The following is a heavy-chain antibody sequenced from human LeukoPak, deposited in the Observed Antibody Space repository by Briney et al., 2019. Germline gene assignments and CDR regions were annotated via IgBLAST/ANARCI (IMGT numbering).Heavy chain of an antibody. CDR1: GGSISSRSYY. CDR2: IYYSGSS. CDR3: ARGGEQQLARVVFDY. Sequence: SETLSLTCTVSGGSISSRSYYWGWIRQPPGKGLEWVGSIYYSGSSFYNPSLKSRVTISVDTSKNHFSLKLSSVTAADTAVYYCARGGEQQLARVVFDYWGQGTLVTVSS. J-gene: IGHJ4*02. D-gene: IGHD6-13*01. V-gene: IGHV4-39*02.